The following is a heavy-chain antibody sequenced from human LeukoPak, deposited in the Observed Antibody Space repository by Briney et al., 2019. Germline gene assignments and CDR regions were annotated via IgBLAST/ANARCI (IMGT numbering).Heavy chain of an antibody. CDR2: IYYSGST. D-gene: IGHD4-17*01. J-gene: IGHJ5*02. V-gene: IGHV4-31*11. CDR3: ARAPPTDYGDPGWFDP. CDR1: GGSFSGYY. Sequence: SETLSLTCAVYGGSFSGYYWSWIRQHPGKGLEWIGYIYYSGSTYYNPSLKSRVIISVDTSKNQFSLKLSSVTAADTAVYYCARAPPTDYGDPGWFDPWGQGTLVTVSS.